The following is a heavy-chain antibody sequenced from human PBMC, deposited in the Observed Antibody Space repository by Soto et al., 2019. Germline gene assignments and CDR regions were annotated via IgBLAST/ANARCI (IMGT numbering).Heavy chain of an antibody. V-gene: IGHV3-23*01. D-gene: IGHD2-2*01. J-gene: IGHJ4*02. Sequence: PGGSLRLSCAASGFTFSSYAMSWVRQAPGKGLEWVSAISGSGGSTYYADSVKGRFTISRDNSKHKLYLQKNSLRTEDTAKYYSAKSSGYCSSTSCPVDSWGQGTLVTVSS. CDR3: AKSSGYCSSTSCPVDS. CDR1: GFTFSSYA. CDR2: ISGSGGST.